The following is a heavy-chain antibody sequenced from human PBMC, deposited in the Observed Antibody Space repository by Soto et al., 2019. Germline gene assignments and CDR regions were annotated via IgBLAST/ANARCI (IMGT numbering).Heavy chain of an antibody. J-gene: IGHJ4*02. CDR2: IYHSGST. D-gene: IGHD6-13*01. V-gene: IGHV4-4*02. Sequence: KPSETLSLTCAVSGGSISSSNWWSWVRQPPGKGLEWIGEIYHSGSTNYNPSLKSRVTISVDKSKNQFSLKLSSVTAADTAVYYCARFLSGIAAAGTGWGQGTLVTVSS. CDR3: ARFLSGIAAAGTG. CDR1: GGSISSSNW.